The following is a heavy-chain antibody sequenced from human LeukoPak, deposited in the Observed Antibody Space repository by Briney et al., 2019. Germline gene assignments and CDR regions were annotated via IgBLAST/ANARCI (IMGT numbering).Heavy chain of an antibody. D-gene: IGHD2-15*01. CDR2: MNPNSGNT. CDR3: ARAPLLGYCSGGSCYRYYFDY. J-gene: IGHJ4*02. V-gene: IGHV1-8*01. CDR1: GYTFTSYD. Sequence: EASVKVSCKASGYTFTSYDINWVRQATGQGLEWMGWMNPNSGNTGYAQNFQGRVTMTRNTSISTAYMELSSLRSEDTAVYYCARAPLLGYCSGGSCYRYYFDYWGQGTLVTVSS.